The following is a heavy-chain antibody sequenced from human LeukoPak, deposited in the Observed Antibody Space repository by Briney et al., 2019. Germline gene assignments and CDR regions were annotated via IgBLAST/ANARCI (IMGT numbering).Heavy chain of an antibody. CDR1: GGSISSYY. Sequence: NPSETLSLTCTVSGGSISSYYWSWIRQPAGKGLEWIGRIYTSGSTNYNPSLKSRVTMSVDTSKNQFSLKLSPVTAEDTAVYYCAKAYYYGSGSNYKHFDHWGQETLVTVSS. D-gene: IGHD3-10*01. V-gene: IGHV4-4*07. CDR3: AKAYYYGSGSNYKHFDH. CDR2: IYTSGST. J-gene: IGHJ4*02.